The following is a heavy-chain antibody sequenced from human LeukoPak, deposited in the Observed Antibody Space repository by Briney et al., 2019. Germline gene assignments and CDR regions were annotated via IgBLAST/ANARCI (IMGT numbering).Heavy chain of an antibody. CDR3: ARALPFGGWFDP. Sequence: GGSLRLSCAASGFTLSSNYMRWVRQAPGKGLEWVSVIYGGGTAYYADSVKGRFTISRDNSKNMLYLQMNSLRAEDTAVYYCARALPFGGWFDPWGQGTLVTVSS. V-gene: IGHV3-66*01. CDR2: IYGGGTA. CDR1: GFTLSSNY. D-gene: IGHD3-16*01. J-gene: IGHJ5*02.